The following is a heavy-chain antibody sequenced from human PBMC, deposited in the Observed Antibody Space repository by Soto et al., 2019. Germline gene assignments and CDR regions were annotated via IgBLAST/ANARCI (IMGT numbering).Heavy chain of an antibody. CDR1: GVSISSGGYS. CDR3: AIYDSSGYYFDY. J-gene: IGHJ4*02. Sequence: SDTLSLTCAVSGVSISSGGYSWSCIRQRPGKGLEWLGYIYHSGSTSYNPSLKSRVTITVNRSKNQFSLKLSSVTAADKAVDYCAIYDSSGYYFDYWGQGTLVTVSS. V-gene: IGHV4-30-2*01. D-gene: IGHD3-22*01. CDR2: IYHSGST.